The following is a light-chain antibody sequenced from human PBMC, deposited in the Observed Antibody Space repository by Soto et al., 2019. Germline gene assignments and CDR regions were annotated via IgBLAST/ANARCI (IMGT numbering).Light chain of an antibody. CDR1: RAITNH. J-gene: IGKJ4*01. V-gene: IGKV1-39*01. CDR3: QQNYITPLT. Sequence: DVQLTQSPSPLSASVGDRVSISCRASRAITNHLNLYQQKPGKAPILLVYAASTLETGVPSRFSGSGSGTHFTLTIDNLQPEDVATYYCQQNYITPLTFGGGTKVEI. CDR2: AAS.